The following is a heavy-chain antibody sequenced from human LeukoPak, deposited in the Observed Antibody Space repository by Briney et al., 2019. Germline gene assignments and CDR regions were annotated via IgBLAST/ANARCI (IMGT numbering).Heavy chain of an antibody. Sequence: SETLSLTCAVYVGSFSGYYWSWIRQPPGKGLEWIGEINHSRSTNYNPSLKSPVPISVDTAKNQFSLKLSSVTAADTAVYYCARGGVFGYGYWGQGTLVTVSS. V-gene: IGHV4-34*01. J-gene: IGHJ4*02. D-gene: IGHD5-18*01. CDR3: ARGGVFGYGY. CDR1: VGSFSGYY. CDR2: INHSRST.